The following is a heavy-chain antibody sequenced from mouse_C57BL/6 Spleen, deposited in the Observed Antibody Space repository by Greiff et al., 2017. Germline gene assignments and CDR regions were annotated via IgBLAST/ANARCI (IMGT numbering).Heavy chain of an antibody. J-gene: IGHJ1*03. CDR2: INPGSGGT. D-gene: IGHD1-1*01. CDR3: ARSHYYGSSTGYFDV. CDR1: GYAFTNYL. Sequence: QVQLQQSGAELVRPGTSVKVSCKASGYAFTNYLIEWVKQRPGQGLEWIGVINPGSGGTNYNEKFKGKATLTAYKSSSTAYMQLRSLTSEDSAVYFCARSHYYGSSTGYFDVWGTGTTVTVSS. V-gene: IGHV1-54*01.